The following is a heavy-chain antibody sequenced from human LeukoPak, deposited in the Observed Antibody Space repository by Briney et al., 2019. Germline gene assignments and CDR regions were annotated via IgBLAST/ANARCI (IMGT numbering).Heavy chain of an antibody. CDR2: ISYDGSEK. CDR3: ARASAVAGTRHY. J-gene: IGHJ4*02. Sequence: PGGSLRLSCAASGFTFSSYGMHWVRQAPVKGLEWVAVISYDGSEKHYVDSVRGRFTISRDNSKNTVYLQINSLRPEDTAVYYCARASAVAGTRHYWGQGTLVTVSS. D-gene: IGHD6-19*01. V-gene: IGHV3-30*03. CDR1: GFTFSSYG.